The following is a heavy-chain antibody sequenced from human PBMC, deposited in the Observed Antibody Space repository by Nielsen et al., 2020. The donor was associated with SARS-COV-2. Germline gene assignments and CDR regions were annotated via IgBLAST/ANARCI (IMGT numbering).Heavy chain of an antibody. CDR2: ISSSRSYI. CDR1: GFPLSSYE. Sequence: ESLKISCAASGFPLSSYEMNWDRQAPGKGLEWVSSISSSRSYIYYADAVKGRFNISRDNAKNSLYLQMNSLRAEDTAVYYCASPRSSSWNNYGYWGQGTLVTVSS. V-gene: IGHV3-21*01. J-gene: IGHJ4*02. D-gene: IGHD6-13*01. CDR3: ASPRSSSWNNYGY.